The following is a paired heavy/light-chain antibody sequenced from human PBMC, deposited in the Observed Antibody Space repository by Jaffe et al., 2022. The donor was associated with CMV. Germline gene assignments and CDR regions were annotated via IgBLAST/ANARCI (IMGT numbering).Heavy chain of an antibody. CDR2: ISAYNGKT. CDR1: GYIFTSNG. V-gene: IGHV1-18*01. D-gene: IGHD6-19*01. Sequence: QVQLVQSGAEVKKPGASVKVSCKASGYIFTSNGITWVRQAPGQGLEWMGWISAYNGKTNYAQKLQGRVTMTRDTSTSTAYMELRSLRSDDTAIYYCSRDLGDWYDYWGQGTLVTVSS. J-gene: IGHJ4*02. CDR3: SRDLGDWYDY.
Light chain of an antibody. V-gene: IGLV3-19*01. CDR3: NSRDSSGNYVV. J-gene: IGLJ2*01. CDR1: SLRSYY. CDR2: TKN. Sequence: SSELTQDPAVSVAVGQTVRITCQGDSLRSYYANWYQQRPGQAPVLVMYTKNNRPSGIPDRFSGSSSGNTASLTITGAQAEDEADYYCNSRDSSGNYVVFGGGTKVTV.